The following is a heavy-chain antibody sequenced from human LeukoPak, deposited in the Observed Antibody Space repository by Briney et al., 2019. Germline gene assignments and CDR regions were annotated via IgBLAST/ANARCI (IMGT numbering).Heavy chain of an antibody. J-gene: IGHJ5*02. V-gene: IGHV4-39*01. D-gene: IGHD2-15*01. Sequence: SETLSLTCTVSGGSISSSNYYWGWNRHPPGNGLEWIGSSYYSGSTYDNPSLKSRATISVATSKNQFSLKLSSVTAADTAVYSCARLDGYCSGGSCYSVSFVDHWGQGTLVTVSS. CDR1: GGSISSSNYY. CDR3: ARLDGYCSGGSCYSVSFVDH. CDR2: SYYSGST.